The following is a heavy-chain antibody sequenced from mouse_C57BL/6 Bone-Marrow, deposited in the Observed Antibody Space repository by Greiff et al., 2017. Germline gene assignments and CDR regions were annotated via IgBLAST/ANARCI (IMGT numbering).Heavy chain of an antibody. J-gene: IGHJ4*01. CDR3: ARYGYYAMDY. CDR1: GYTFTSYW. V-gene: IGHV1-59*01. CDR2: IDPSDSYT. D-gene: IGHD1-1*01. Sequence: VQLQQSGAELVRPGTSVKLSCKASGYTFTSYWMHWVKQRPGQGLEWIGVIDPSDSYTNYNQKFKGKATLTVDTSSSTAYMQLSSLTSEDSAVYYCARYGYYAMDYWGQGTSVTVSS.